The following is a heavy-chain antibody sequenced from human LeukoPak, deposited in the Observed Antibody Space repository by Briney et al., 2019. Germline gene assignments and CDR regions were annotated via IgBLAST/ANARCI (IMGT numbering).Heavy chain of an antibody. CDR2: ISYDGSNK. D-gene: IGHD2-2*01. V-gene: IGHV3-30-3*01. CDR1: GFTFSSYA. J-gene: IGHJ3*02. Sequence: GGSLRLSCAASGFTFSSYAMHWVRQAPGKGLEWVAVISYDGSNKYYADSVKGRFTISRDNAKNSLYLQMNSLRAEDTAVYYCARDGCSSTSCHDAFDIWGQGTMVTVSS. CDR3: ARDGCSSTSCHDAFDI.